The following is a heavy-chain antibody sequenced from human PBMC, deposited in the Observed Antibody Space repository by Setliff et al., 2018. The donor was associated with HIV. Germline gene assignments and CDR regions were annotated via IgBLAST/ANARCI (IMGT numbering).Heavy chain of an antibody. D-gene: IGHD5-12*01. V-gene: IGHV3-23*01. CDR3: SGAGPLDNYDWYPFAF. CDR1: GFTFSNYA. J-gene: IGHJ4*02. CDR2: ILSTGERT. Sequence: GGSLRLSCAASGFTFSNYAMSWVRQAPGEGLEWVSAILSTGERTFYADSVKGRFTISRDNSKNTVYLQMNSLRAEDTAVYYCSGAGPLDNYDWYPFAFGGQGTLVTVSS.